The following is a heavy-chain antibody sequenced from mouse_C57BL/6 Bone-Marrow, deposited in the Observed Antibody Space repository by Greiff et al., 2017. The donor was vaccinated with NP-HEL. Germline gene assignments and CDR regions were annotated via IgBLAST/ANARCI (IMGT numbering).Heavy chain of an antibody. D-gene: IGHD2-10*01. CDR2: IHPNSGST. J-gene: IGHJ1*03. CDR1: GYTFTSYW. CDR3: ARASPLLSRHFDV. V-gene: IGHV1-64*01. Sequence: VQLQQPGAELVRPGSSVKLSCKASGYTFTSYWMDWVKQRPGQGLEWIGMIHPNSGSTNYNEKFKSKATLTVDKSSSTAYMQLSSLTSEDSAVYYCARASPLLSRHFDVWGTGTTVTVSS.